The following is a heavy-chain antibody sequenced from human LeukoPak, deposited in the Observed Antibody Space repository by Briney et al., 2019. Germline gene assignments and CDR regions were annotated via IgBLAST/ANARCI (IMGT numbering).Heavy chain of an antibody. D-gene: IGHD1-26*01. CDR2: INHSGST. J-gene: IGHJ4*02. Sequence: SETLSLTCTVSGGSISSSSYYWGWIRQPPGKGLEWIGEINHSGSTNYNPSLKSRVTISVDTSKNQFSLKLSSVTAADTAVYYCARFLMGATPTDYWGQGTLVTVSS. CDR3: ARFLMGATPTDY. V-gene: IGHV4-39*07. CDR1: GGSISSSSYY.